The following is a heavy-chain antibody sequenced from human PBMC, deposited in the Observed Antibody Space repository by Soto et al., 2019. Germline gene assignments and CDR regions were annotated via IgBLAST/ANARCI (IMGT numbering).Heavy chain of an antibody. D-gene: IGHD3-22*01. CDR2: ISGSGGST. J-gene: IGHJ4*02. Sequence: EVQLLESGGGLVQPGGSLRLSCAASGFTFSSYAMSWVRQVPGKGLEWVSAISGSGGSTYYADSVKGRFTISRDNSKNTLYLQMNSLRAEDTAVYYCAIRYYYDGSGYYLYWGQGTLVTVSS. CDR1: GFTFSSYA. V-gene: IGHV3-23*01. CDR3: AIRYYYDGSGYYLY.